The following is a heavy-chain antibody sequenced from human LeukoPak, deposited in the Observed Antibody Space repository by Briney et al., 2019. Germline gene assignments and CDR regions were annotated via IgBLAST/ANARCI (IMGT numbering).Heavy chain of an antibody. Sequence: GGSLRLFCTASGFTFSRYDMSWVPQAPVKGLEWVSAISGSGGSTYYADSVTGTFTISRDNSKYTLYLQMNSLRAEDTAVYYYSKDIEYSSSYFDYCGQGTLVTVSS. CDR2: ISGSGGST. D-gene: IGHD6-6*01. CDR1: GFTFSRYD. CDR3: SKDIEYSSSYFDY. V-gene: IGHV3-23*01. J-gene: IGHJ4*02.